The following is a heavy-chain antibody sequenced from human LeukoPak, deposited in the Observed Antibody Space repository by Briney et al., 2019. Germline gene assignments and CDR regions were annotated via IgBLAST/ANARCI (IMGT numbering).Heavy chain of an antibody. CDR1: GGSISSYY. Sequence: PSETLSLTCTVSGGSISSYYWSWVRQPPGKGLEWIGFIYYSGSTNYNPSLKSRVTISVDTSKNQFSLKLSSVTAADTAVYYRARDYFGSGDRFDPRGQGTLVTVSS. CDR2: IYYSGST. D-gene: IGHD3-10*01. CDR3: ARDYFGSGDRFDP. J-gene: IGHJ5*02. V-gene: IGHV4-59*01.